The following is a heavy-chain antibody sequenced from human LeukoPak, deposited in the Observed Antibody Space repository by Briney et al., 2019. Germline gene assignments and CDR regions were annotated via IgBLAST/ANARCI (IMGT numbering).Heavy chain of an antibody. CDR2: ISWNSGNI. Sequence: PGGSLRLSCAASGFTFDDYAMHWVRQAPGKGLEWVSGISWNSGNIGYADSMKGRFTISRDNAKNSLYLQMNSLRAEDTAVYYCASAYCSSTSCYYYGMDVWGQGTTVTVSS. V-gene: IGHV3-9*01. CDR3: ASAYCSSTSCYYYGMDV. CDR1: GFTFDDYA. D-gene: IGHD2-2*01. J-gene: IGHJ6*02.